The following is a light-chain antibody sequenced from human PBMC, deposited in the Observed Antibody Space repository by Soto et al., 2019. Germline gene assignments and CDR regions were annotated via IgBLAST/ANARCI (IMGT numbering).Light chain of an antibody. J-gene: IGKJ1*01. CDR1: QGIAGS. V-gene: IGKV1-9*01. CDR2: AES. Sequence: DIQMTQFPSFLSASVGDRVTITCRASQGIAGSLAWYQQKPGKPPKLLIYAESTLQSGVPSRFSGSGSGTDFTLTISSLQSEDFAIDYCQLYNYWPWTFGQGSKVDNK. CDR3: QLYNYWPWT.